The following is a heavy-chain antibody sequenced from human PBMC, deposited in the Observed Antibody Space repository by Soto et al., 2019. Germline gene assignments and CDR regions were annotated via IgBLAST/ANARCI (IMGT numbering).Heavy chain of an antibody. CDR2: IYPGNSET. J-gene: IGHJ6*02. D-gene: IGHD6-19*01. CDR1: GYSFSNTW. CDR3: AKEAGSAYYGMDV. Sequence: EVQLVQSGTEVKEPGESLKISCKGSGYSFSNTWINWVRQMPGKGLEWMGIIYPGNSETRYSPSFQGQVTISPDKSINTAYLQWSSLKASDTATYYCAKEAGSAYYGMDVWGQGTTVTVSS. V-gene: IGHV5-51*03.